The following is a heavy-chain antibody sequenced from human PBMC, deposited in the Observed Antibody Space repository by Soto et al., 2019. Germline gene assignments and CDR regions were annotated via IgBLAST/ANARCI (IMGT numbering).Heavy chain of an antibody. CDR2: IIPIPGTA. CDR1: GGTFGSYA. Sequence: QVQLVQSGAEVKKPGSSVKVSCKASGGTFGSYAISWVRQAPGQGLEWMGGIIPIPGTANYAQKFQGRVTIAAEESTSTAYMELSRLRSEDTAVYYCARSQGSSTSLEIYYYYYYGMDVWGQGTTVTVSS. V-gene: IGHV1-69*01. CDR3: ARSQGSSTSLEIYYYYYYGMDV. J-gene: IGHJ6*02. D-gene: IGHD2-2*01.